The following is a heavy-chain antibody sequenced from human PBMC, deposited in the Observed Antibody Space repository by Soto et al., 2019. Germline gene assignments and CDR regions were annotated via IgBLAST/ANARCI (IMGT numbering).Heavy chain of an antibody. CDR1: GYTFTSYG. Sequence: QVQLVQSGAEVKKPGASVKVSCKTSGYTFTSYGISWVRQAPGQGLEWMGWISAYNGNTNYAQKPQGRGTMTTDTSTSTAYMGLRSLRSDDTAVYYCARDQSYGGAFDYWGQGTLVTVSS. CDR2: ISAYNGNT. J-gene: IGHJ4*02. D-gene: IGHD2-21*01. V-gene: IGHV1-18*01. CDR3: ARDQSYGGAFDY.